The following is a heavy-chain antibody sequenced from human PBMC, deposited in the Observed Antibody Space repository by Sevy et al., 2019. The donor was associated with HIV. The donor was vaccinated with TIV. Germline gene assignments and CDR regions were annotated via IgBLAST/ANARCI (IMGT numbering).Heavy chain of an antibody. D-gene: IGHD3-22*01. CDR3: AGGGYYYDNGANYALDS. V-gene: IGHV3-33*01. Sequence: GGSLRLSCAATGFTFSNYAMHWVRQAPGKGMEWVAIIWSDGAYQYHGDSVKGRFTISRDNSKNTLYLQMNNVRGEDTAVYYFAGGGYYYDNGANYALDSWGQGTLVTVSS. CDR1: GFTFSNYA. CDR2: IWSDGAYQ. J-gene: IGHJ4*02.